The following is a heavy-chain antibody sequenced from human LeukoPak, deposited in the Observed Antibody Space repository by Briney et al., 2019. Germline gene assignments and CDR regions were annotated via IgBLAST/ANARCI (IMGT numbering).Heavy chain of an antibody. CDR2: ISYDGSNK. D-gene: IGHD3-10*01. CDR1: GFTFSSYG. Sequence: GGSLRLSCAASGFTFSSYGMHWVRQAPGKGLEWVAVISYDGSNKYYADSVKGRFTISRANSKNTVYLQMNSLRAEDTAVYYCAKEDGSGSSVFLDAFDIWGQGTMVTVSS. J-gene: IGHJ3*02. CDR3: AKEDGSGSSVFLDAFDI. V-gene: IGHV3-30*18.